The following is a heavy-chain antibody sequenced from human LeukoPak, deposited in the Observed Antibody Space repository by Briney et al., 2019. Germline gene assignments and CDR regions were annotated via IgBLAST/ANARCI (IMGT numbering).Heavy chain of an antibody. J-gene: IGHJ4*02. CDR2: IYPGDSDT. D-gene: IGHD6-13*01. CDR1: GYSFTSYW. Sequence: GESLKISCKGSGYSFTSYWIGWERQMPGKGLEWMGIIYPGDSDTRYSPSFQGQVTISADKSISTAYLQWSSLKASDTAMYYCARLGSSSLIAATPFDYWGQGTLVTVSS. CDR3: ARLGSSSLIAATPFDY. V-gene: IGHV5-51*01.